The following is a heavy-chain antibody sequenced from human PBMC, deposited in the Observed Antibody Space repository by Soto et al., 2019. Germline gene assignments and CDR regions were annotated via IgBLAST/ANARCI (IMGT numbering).Heavy chain of an antibody. D-gene: IGHD3-22*01. CDR2: INHGGST. Sequence: SETLSLTCAVYGGSFSGYYWSWIRQPPGKGLEWIGEINHGGSTNYNPSLKSRVTISVDTSKNQFSLKLSSVTAADTAVYYCARVVEDYDSSGYYYGYYYYGMDVWGQGTTVTVSS. J-gene: IGHJ6*02. V-gene: IGHV4-34*01. CDR3: ARVVEDYDSSGYYYGYYYYGMDV. CDR1: GGSFSGYY.